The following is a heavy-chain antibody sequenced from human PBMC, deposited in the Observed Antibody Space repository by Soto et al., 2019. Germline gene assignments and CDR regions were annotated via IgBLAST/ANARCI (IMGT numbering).Heavy chain of an antibody. CDR3: AVRSDNWFDP. CDR1: GGSISSSSYY. CDR2: INNSGST. J-gene: IGHJ5*02. Sequence: PSETLSLTCTVSGGSISSSSYYWGWIRQPPGKGLEWIGNINNSGSTYYNPSLKSRVTISVDTSKNQFSLKLSSVTAADTAVYYCAVRSDNWFDPWGQGTLVTVSS. D-gene: IGHD4-17*01. V-gene: IGHV4-39*01.